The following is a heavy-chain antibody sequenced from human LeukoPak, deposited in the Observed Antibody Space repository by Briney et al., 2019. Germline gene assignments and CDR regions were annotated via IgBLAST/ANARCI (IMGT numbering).Heavy chain of an antibody. V-gene: IGHV3-48*02. D-gene: IGHD6-13*01. CDR3: AQQLAVEGNHYYYYGLDV. J-gene: IGHJ6*02. Sequence: GGSLRLSCAASGFTFSSYSMNWVRQAPGKGLEWVSNISSSASNIYYADSVKGRFIVSRDNAKNSLYLQMNSLRDEDTAVYYCAQQLAVEGNHYYYYGLDVWGQGTTVTVSS. CDR2: ISSSASNI. CDR1: GFTFSSYS.